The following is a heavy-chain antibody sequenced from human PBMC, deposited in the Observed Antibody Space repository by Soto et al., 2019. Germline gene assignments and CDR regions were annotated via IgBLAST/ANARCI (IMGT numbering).Heavy chain of an antibody. CDR3: ARDNWECDP. D-gene: IGHD7-27*01. Sequence: EVQLVESGGGLVKPGGSLRLSCAASGFTFSSYTMSWVRQAPGKGLEWVSSISSSSTYIYYADSVKGRFTISRDNAKNSLYRQMKSLRSEDRAVYCCARDNWECDPWGQGTLVTFSS. CDR1: GFTFSSYT. J-gene: IGHJ5*02. V-gene: IGHV3-21*06. CDR2: ISSSSTYI.